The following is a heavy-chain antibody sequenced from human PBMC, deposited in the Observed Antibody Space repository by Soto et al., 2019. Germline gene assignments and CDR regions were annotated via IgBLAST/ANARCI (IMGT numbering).Heavy chain of an antibody. CDR3: AREGAARTYGMDV. CDR1: GGSISSYY. CDR2: IYYSGST. J-gene: IGHJ6*02. V-gene: IGHV4-59*01. Sequence: LSLTCTVSGGSISSYYWSWIRQPPGKGLEWIGHIYYSGSTNYNPSLKSRVTISVDTSKNQFSLKLSSVTAADTAVYYCAREGAARTYGMDVWGQGTTVTVSS. D-gene: IGHD6-6*01.